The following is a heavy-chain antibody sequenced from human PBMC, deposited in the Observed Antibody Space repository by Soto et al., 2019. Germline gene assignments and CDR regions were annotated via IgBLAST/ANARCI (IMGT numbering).Heavy chain of an antibody. Sequence: PGESLKISCKGSGYSFTSYWIGWVRQMPGKGLEWMGIIYPGDSDTRYSPSFQGQVTISADKSISTPYLQWSSLKASDTAIYYCATHEYCGGNCLNSWRMDVWGQGTTVTVSS. CDR3: ATHEYCGGNCLNSWRMDV. D-gene: IGHD2-21*02. J-gene: IGHJ6*01. CDR2: IYPGDSDT. CDR1: GYSFTSYW. V-gene: IGHV5-51*01.